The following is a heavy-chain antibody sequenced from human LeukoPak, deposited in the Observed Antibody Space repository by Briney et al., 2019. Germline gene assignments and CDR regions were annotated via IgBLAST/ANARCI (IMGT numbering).Heavy chain of an antibody. CDR1: GLTFNNYA. J-gene: IGHJ4*02. CDR2: ISDRGASK. Sequence: PAGSLRLSCAVSGLTFNNYAMSWVRQPPGKGLEWVSGISDRGASKYYADSVKGRFTISRDTSKNTLYLQMNRLRHEDTAVYDCAKGVVVAPDVTPFDYWGQGTLVTVSS. V-gene: IGHV3-23*01. CDR3: AKGVVVAPDVTPFDY. D-gene: IGHD2-2*01.